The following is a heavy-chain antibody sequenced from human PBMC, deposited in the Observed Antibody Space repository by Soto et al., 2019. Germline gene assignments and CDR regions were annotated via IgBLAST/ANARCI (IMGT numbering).Heavy chain of an antibody. CDR2: IIPIFGTA. Sequence: SVKVSCKASGGTFSSYAISWVRQAPGQGLEWMGGIIPIFGTANYAQKFQGRVTITADESTSTAYMELSSLRSEDTAVYYCARDPGGYFDWLLPQYYYYYGMDVWGQGTTVTVSS. CDR1: GGTFSSYA. D-gene: IGHD3-9*01. CDR3: ARDPGGYFDWLLPQYYYYYGMDV. J-gene: IGHJ6*02. V-gene: IGHV1-69*13.